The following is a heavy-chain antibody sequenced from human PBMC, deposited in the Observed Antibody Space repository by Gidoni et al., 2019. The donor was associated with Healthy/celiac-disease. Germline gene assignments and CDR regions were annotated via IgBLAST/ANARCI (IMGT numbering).Heavy chain of an antibody. CDR2: ISYDGSNK. V-gene: IGHV3-30*18. Sequence: VVQPGRSLILSCAASGFTFSSYGMHWVRQAPGKGLEWVAVISYDGSNKYYADSVKGRFTISRDNSKNTLYLQMNRLRAEDTAGYYCAKDSLYGDDGAFDYGGQGTLVTVSS. CDR1: GFTFSSYG. J-gene: IGHJ4*02. D-gene: IGHD4-17*01. CDR3: AKDSLYGDDGAFDY.